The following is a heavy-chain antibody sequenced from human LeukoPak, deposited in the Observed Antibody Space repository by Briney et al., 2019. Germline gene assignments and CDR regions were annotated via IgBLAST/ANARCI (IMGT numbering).Heavy chain of an antibody. V-gene: IGHV1-2*02. J-gene: IGHJ4*02. CDR2: INPNSGGT. CDR1: GYTFTGYY. D-gene: IGHD2-2*01. CDR3: ARVGDIVVVPAAIFFDY. Sequence: GASVKVSCKASGYTFTGYYMHWVQQAPGQGLEWMGWINPNSGGTNYAQKFQGRVTMTRDTSISTAYMELSRLRSDDTAVCYCARVGDIVVVPAAIFFDYWGQGTLVTVSS.